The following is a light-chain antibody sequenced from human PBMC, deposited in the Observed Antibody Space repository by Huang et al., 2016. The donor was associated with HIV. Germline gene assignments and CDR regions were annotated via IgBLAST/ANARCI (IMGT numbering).Light chain of an antibody. J-gene: IGKJ3*01. CDR1: QSFSSY. V-gene: IGKV1-39*01. CDR2: ASS. CDR3: QQSYSTPFT. Sequence: DIQMTQSPSSLSASVGDSVTITCRARQSFSSYLNWYQQKPGKAPKLLFYASSSLQSGVPSRFSGSGSGTDFTLTISSLQPEDFATYYCQQSYSTPFTFGPGTKVDIK.